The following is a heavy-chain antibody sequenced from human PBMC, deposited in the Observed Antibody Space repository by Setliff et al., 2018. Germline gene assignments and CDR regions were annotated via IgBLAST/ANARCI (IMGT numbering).Heavy chain of an antibody. J-gene: IGHJ5*02. CDR3: ARGYCSSPSCFFAGWFDP. Sequence: SETLSLTCAVYGGSFSGYYWSWIRQPPGKGLEWIGEINHTGSTNYSPSLKSRVTISVDTSKNQFSLKLTSVTAVDTAVYYCARGYCSSPSCFFAGWFDPWGQGTLVTVSS. CDR2: INHTGST. D-gene: IGHD2-2*01. V-gene: IGHV4-34*01. CDR1: GGSFSGYY.